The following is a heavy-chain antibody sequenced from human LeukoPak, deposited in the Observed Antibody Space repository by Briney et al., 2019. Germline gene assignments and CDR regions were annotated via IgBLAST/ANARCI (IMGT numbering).Heavy chain of an antibody. CDR1: GFTFDDYA. CDR3: AKFGSSGLH. D-gene: IGHD6-19*01. CDR2: ISWNSGSI. V-gene: IGHV3-9*01. Sequence: GGSLRLSCAASGFTFDDYAMHWVRQAPGKGLEWVSGISWNSGSIGYADSVKGRFTVSRDNAKNSLYLQMNSLRAEDTALYYCAKFGSSGLHWGQGTLVTVSS. J-gene: IGHJ4*02.